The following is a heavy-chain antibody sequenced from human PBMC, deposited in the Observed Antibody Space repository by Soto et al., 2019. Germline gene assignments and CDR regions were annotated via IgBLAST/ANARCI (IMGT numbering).Heavy chain of an antibody. D-gene: IGHD1-26*01. CDR2: FXXEXGXX. CDR1: GYTLTELS. J-gene: IGHJ4*02. V-gene: IGHV1-24*01. CDR3: ATDRSGSYYFDY. Sequence: ASVKVSCKVSGYTLTELSMHLVRQAPGKGLXWMXGFXXEXGXXXYXXXFQGRVTMTEDTSTDTAYMELSSLRSDGTAVYYCATDRSGSYYFDYWGQGTLVTASS.